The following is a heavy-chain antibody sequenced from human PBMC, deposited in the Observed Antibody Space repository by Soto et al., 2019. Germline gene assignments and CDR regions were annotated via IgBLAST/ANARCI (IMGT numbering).Heavy chain of an antibody. CDR2: IYYSGST. D-gene: IGHD3-3*01. CDR3: ARPSSDDFWSGYSGDYYNYGMDV. Sequence: PSETLSLTCTVSVGSISSSSYYWGWIRQPPGKGLEWIGSIYYSGSTYYNPSLKSRVTISVDTPKNQFSLNASSVTAADTAVYYCARPSSDDFWSGYSGDYYNYGMDVWGQGTRVTVSS. V-gene: IGHV4-39*01. J-gene: IGHJ6*02. CDR1: VGSISSSSYY.